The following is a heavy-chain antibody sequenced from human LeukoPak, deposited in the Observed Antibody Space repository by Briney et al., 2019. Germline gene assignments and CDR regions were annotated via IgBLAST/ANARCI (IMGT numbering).Heavy chain of an antibody. CDR2: INPNNGDT. J-gene: IGHJ4*02. CDR1: GYTFTAQY. Sequence: ASVKVSCKASGYTFTAQYMHWVRQAPGQGLEWMGWINPNNGDTKYAQSFLGRVTMTRDTSISTAYMELSRLRSDDTAVYYCARVRLWFGDYYFDYWGQGTLVTVSS. V-gene: IGHV1-2*02. D-gene: IGHD3-10*01. CDR3: ARVRLWFGDYYFDY.